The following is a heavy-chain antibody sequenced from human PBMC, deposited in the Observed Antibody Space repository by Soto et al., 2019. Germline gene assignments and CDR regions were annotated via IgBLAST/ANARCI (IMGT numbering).Heavy chain of an antibody. D-gene: IGHD1-26*01. CDR1: GGSISSGGSS. J-gene: IGHJ4*02. CDR2: FYNTGST. Sequence: SETLSLTCAVSGGSISSGGSSWIWIRQPPGKGLDWIGYFYNTGSTIYNPSLKSRVTISIDTSKNQFSLRLSAVTAADTAVYYCARIYSGSYSLDSWGQGTPVTGSS. CDR3: ARIYSGSYSLDS. V-gene: IGHV4-30-2*01.